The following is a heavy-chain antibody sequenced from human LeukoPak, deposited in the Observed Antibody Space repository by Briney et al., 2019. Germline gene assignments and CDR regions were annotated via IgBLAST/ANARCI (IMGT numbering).Heavy chain of an antibody. J-gene: IGHJ6*03. V-gene: IGHV4-61*02. D-gene: IGHD6-13*01. CDR3: ASLAAAGPYYYYYMDV. CDR2: IYTSGST. Sequence: SQTLSLTCGVSGGSISSGSYYWSWIRQPAGKGLEWIGRIYTSGSTNYNPSLKSRVTMSVDTSKNQFSLKLSSVTAADTAVYYCASLAAAGPYYYYYMDVWGKGTTVTVSS. CDR1: GGSISSGSYY.